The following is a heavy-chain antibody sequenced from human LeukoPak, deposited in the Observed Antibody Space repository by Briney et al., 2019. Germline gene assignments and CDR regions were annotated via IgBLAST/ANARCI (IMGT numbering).Heavy chain of an antibody. CDR3: AREESGGYFDY. CDR1: GYTSTGYY. V-gene: IGHV1-46*01. Sequence: ASVKVSCKASGYTSTGYYMHWVRQAPGQGLEWMGLINPSGTNTNYAQKFRGRVTMTRDTSTSTVYMDLSSLRSEDTAMYFCAREESGGYFDYWGQGTLVTVSS. J-gene: IGHJ4*02. D-gene: IGHD2-8*02. CDR2: INPSGTNT.